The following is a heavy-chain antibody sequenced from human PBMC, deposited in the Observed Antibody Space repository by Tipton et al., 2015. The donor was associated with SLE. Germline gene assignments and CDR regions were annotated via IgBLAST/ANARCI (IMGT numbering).Heavy chain of an antibody. J-gene: IGHJ1*01. D-gene: IGHD3-16*01. CDR1: GFTFSYYG. CDR3: ARGGHGK. V-gene: IGHV3-30*03. CDR2: ISYDGSEK. Sequence: RSLRLSCAASGFTFSYYGIHWVRQAPGKGLEWVAFISYDGSEKNYADSVKGRFTISRDNSKNTLYLQMNSLRAEDTAVYYCARGGHGKWGQGTLVTVSS.